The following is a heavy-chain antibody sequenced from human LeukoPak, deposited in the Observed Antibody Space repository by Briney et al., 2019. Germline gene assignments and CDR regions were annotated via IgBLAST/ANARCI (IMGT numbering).Heavy chain of an antibody. CDR3: ARDPSSLRDSYDY. J-gene: IGHJ4*02. CDR2: IKEDGSEK. D-gene: IGHD6-6*01. CDR1: GFTFSSYS. Sequence: PGGSLRLSCAASGFTFSSYSMNWVRQAPGKGLEWVANIKEDGSEKYYVDSVKGRFTISRDNVKKSLYLQMSSLRAEDTAVYYCARDPSSLRDSYDYWGQGTLVTVSS. V-gene: IGHV3-7*01.